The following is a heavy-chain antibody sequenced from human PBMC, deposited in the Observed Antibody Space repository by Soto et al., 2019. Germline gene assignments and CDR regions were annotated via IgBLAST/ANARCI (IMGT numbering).Heavy chain of an antibody. V-gene: IGHV4-4*07. J-gene: IGHJ4*02. Sequence: SETLSLTCTVSGGSISNYFCNWIRQPAGKGLEWIGRIDNSGSTNYNPSLKSRITMSADTSRNQFSLKLNSVTAADTAVYYCARGAQDFWRGPFDYWGQGALVTVSS. CDR3: ARGAQDFWRGPFDY. CDR2: IDNSGST. CDR1: GGSISNYF. D-gene: IGHD3-3*01.